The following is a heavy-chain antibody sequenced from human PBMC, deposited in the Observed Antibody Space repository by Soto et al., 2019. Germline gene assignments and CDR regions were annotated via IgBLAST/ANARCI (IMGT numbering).Heavy chain of an antibody. D-gene: IGHD2-21*02. CDR2: TYYRSKWYN. J-gene: IGHJ5*02. V-gene: IGHV6-1*01. CDR3: ARLLGIAYCGGDCYSSWFDP. Sequence: PSQTLSLTCAISGDSVSSNSAAWNWIRQSPSRGLEWLGRTYYRSKWYNDYAVSVKSRITINPDTSKNQFSLQLNSVTPEDTAVYYCARLLGIAYCGGDCYSSWFDPWGQGTLVTVSS. CDR1: GDSVSSNSAA.